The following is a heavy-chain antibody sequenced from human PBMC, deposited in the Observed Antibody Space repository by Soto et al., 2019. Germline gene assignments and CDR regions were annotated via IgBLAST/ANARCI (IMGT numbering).Heavy chain of an antibody. J-gene: IGHJ5*02. CDR3: AKDRDSGWYNWFDP. CDR1: GFTFSSYA. D-gene: IGHD6-19*01. V-gene: IGHV3-23*01. Sequence: EVQLLESGGGLVQPGGSLRLSCAASGFTFSSYAMTWVRQAPGKGLEYVSSITGSGGSTYYADSVKGRFTISRDNSKNTLYLQVNSLRAGDTAVYYCAKDRDSGWYNWFDPWGQGTLVTVSS. CDR2: ITGSGGST.